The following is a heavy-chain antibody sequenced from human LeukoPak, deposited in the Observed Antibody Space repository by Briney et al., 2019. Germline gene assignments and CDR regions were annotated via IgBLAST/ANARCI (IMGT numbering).Heavy chain of an antibody. CDR3: ARDSDGGAFDI. V-gene: IGHV1-2*02. J-gene: IGHJ3*02. Sequence: GASVKVSCKASGYTFSDYYMHWVRQAPGQGLEWMGWINPNSGGTKFAQKFQGRVTMTRDTSVSTAYMELSRLRSDDTAVYYCARDSDGGAFDIWGQGTMVTVSS. CDR2: INPNSGGT. D-gene: IGHD1-26*01. CDR1: GYTFSDYY.